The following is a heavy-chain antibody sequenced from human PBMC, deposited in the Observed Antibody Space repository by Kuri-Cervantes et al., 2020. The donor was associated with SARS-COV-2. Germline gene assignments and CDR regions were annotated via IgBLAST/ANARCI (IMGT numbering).Heavy chain of an antibody. J-gene: IGHJ4*02. Sequence: SETLSLTCTVSGGSISSGDYYWSWIRQHPGKGLEWIGNIYYSGTTYYSPSLKSRVTISVDTSKNQFSLKVSSVTAADTAVCYCARDGDGYNSHFDHWGQGTLVTVSS. V-gene: IGHV4-31*03. CDR3: ARDGDGYNSHFDH. D-gene: IGHD5-24*01. CDR1: GGSISSGDYY. CDR2: IYYSGTT.